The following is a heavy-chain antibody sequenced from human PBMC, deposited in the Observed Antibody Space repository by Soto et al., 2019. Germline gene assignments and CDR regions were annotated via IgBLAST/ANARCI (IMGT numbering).Heavy chain of an antibody. CDR3: ARRSGKDGYSRANYKSQVDY. V-gene: IGHV5-51*01. CDR2: IYHDDSDT. J-gene: IGHJ4*02. D-gene: IGHD5-18*01. CDR1: GNIFTNYW. Sequence: PGESLKTCCKVSGNIFTNYWIVWVLQMPGKGLEWMGIIYHDDSDTRYSPSFQGQVTISADKSTSTAFLQWSSLQASDTAIYYCARRSGKDGYSRANYKSQVDYWGQGTMVTVSS.